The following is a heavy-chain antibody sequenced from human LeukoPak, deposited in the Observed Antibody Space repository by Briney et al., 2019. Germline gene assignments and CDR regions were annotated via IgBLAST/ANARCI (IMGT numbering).Heavy chain of an antibody. D-gene: IGHD6-13*01. J-gene: IGHJ4*02. V-gene: IGHV3-66*01. Sequence: GGSLRLSCEGSGFTVNSNYMNWVRQGPGKGLEWVSILYGDGTTYYADSVKGRFTISRDNSRNTVYLQMNNLRVDDTAVYYCARDRNSNNWFFFWGQGTLVTVSS. CDR1: GFTVNSNY. CDR3: ARDRNSNNWFFF. CDR2: LYGDGTT.